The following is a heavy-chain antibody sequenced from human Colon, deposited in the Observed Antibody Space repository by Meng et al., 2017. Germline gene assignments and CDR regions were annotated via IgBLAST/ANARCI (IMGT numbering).Heavy chain of an antibody. CDR3: ARGVDWAKSGNF. CDR2: IHPSGST. V-gene: IGHV4-34*01. CDR1: GGSFSDYY. Sequence: QVQLRQCGAGLLKPSGTLSLTCAVDGGSFSDYYLTWIRQPPGKGLEWVGEIHPSGSTYYSPSLQSRVTITLDTSKNQFSLTLSSMTAADTAVYYCARGVDWAKSGNFWGQGTLVTVSS. J-gene: IGHJ4*02. D-gene: IGHD3-9*01.